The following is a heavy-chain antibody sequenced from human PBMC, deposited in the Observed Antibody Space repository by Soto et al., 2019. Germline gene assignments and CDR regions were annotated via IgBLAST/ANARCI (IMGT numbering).Heavy chain of an antibody. V-gene: IGHV5-51*01. D-gene: IGHD5-12*01. CDR1: GYSFTNYW. CDR3: ARHSLGSNYYMDV. J-gene: IGHJ6*03. Sequence: GESLKISCKGSGYSFTNYWIGWARQMPGKGLEWMGNIYPGDSDIRYSPSFEGQVTISADKSISTAYLQWSSLKASDTAMYYCARHSLGSNYYMDVWGKGTTVTVSS. CDR2: IYPGDSDI.